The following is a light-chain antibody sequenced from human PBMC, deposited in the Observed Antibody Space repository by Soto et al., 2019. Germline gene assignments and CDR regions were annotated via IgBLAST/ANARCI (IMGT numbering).Light chain of an antibody. Sequence: EIVLTQSPATLSLSPGERATLSCRASQSVSSYLAWYQQKPGQAPRLLIYDASNRATGIPARFGGSGSGADFTLSISSLEPEDFAVYHCQQRNMWPRTFGQGTKVDIK. J-gene: IGKJ1*01. CDR2: DAS. CDR3: QQRNMWPRT. V-gene: IGKV3-11*01. CDR1: QSVSSY.